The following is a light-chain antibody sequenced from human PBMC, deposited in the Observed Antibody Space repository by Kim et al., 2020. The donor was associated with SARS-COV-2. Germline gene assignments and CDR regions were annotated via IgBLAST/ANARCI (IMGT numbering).Light chain of an antibody. Sequence: DVEMTQSPLSLPVTLGQPASISCRSSQSLVHSDGNTYLNWLQQRPGQSPRRLIYKVANRDSGVPDRFSGRWSGTDFTLKISRVEAEDVGVYYCMQGTHWPPWTFGQGTKVDIK. CDR1: QSLVHSDGNTY. CDR2: KVA. J-gene: IGKJ1*01. CDR3: MQGTHWPPWT. V-gene: IGKV2-30*02.